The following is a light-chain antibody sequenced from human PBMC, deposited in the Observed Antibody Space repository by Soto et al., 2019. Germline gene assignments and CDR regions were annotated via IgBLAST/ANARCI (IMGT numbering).Light chain of an antibody. CDR1: QSVLYSSNNKNY. V-gene: IGKV4-1*01. Sequence: DIVMTQSPDSLAVSLGERATINCKSSQSVLYSSNNKNYLAWYQQKPGQPTKLLIYWASTRESGVPDRFSGSGSGTDFTLTISSLQAEDVAVYYCQQYYSTPGAFGQGTRLEIK. CDR3: QQYYSTPGA. J-gene: IGKJ5*01. CDR2: WAS.